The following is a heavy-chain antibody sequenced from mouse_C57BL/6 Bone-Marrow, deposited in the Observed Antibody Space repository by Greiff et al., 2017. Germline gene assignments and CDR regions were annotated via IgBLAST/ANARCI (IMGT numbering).Heavy chain of an antibody. V-gene: IGHV1-50*01. D-gene: IGHD1-1*01. CDR1: GYTFTSYW. CDR3: ARSKTVVPFDY. CDR2: IDPSDSYT. J-gene: IGHJ2*01. Sequence: QVQLQQPGAELVKPGASVKLSCKASGYTFTSYWMQWVKQRPGQGLEWIGEIDPSDSYTTYNQKFKGKATLTVDTSSSTAYMQLSSLTSEDSAVYYCARSKTVVPFDYWGQGTTLTVSS.